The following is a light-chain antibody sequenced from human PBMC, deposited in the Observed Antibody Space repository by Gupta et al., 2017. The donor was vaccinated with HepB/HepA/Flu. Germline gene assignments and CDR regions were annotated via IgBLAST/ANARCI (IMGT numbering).Light chain of an antibody. Sequence: QLVLTQSPSASASLGASVTLTCTLSSGHEIYDIAWHHQQPEKGPRFLINITVDGRHTKGAGIPDRFSGSSSGANHYLTISSLQSEDEADYYCKTWVTGWVFGGGTKLTVL. V-gene: IGLV4-69*01. CDR1: SGHEIYD. CDR3: KTWVTGWV. J-gene: IGLJ3*02. CDR2: ITVDGRH.